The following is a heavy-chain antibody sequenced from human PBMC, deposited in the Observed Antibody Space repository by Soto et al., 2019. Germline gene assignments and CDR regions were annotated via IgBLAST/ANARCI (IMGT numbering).Heavy chain of an antibody. Sequence: QVQLVQSGAEVKKPGSSVKVSCKASGGTFSSYAISWVRQAPGQGLEWMGGIIPIFGTANYAQKFQGRVTITADESTRTAYMELSSLRSEDTAVYYCARDGGYCSSTSCSDAFDIWGQGTMVTVSS. V-gene: IGHV1-69*01. D-gene: IGHD2-2*01. CDR2: IIPIFGTA. CDR1: GGTFSSYA. J-gene: IGHJ3*02. CDR3: ARDGGYCSSTSCSDAFDI.